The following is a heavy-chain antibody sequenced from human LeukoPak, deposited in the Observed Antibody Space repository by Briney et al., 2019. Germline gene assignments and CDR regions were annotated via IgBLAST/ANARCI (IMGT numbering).Heavy chain of an antibody. CDR2: IYPGDSDT. D-gene: IGHD6-6*01. V-gene: IGHV5-51*01. J-gene: IGHJ4*02. Sequence: GESLKISCKGSGYSFTSYWIGWVRQMPGKGLEWMGIIYPGDSDTRYSPSFQGQVTISADKSISTAYLQWSSLKASDTAMYYCARHPGQYSSSSCPDYWGQGTLVTVSS. CDR3: ARHPGQYSSSSCPDY. CDR1: GYSFTSYW.